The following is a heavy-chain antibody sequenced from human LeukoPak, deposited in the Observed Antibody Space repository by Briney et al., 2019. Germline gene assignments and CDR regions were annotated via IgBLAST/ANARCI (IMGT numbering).Heavy chain of an antibody. V-gene: IGHV3-48*04. D-gene: IGHD3-16*02. Sequence: GGSLRLSCAASGFKPIGYSMNCVRQAQGKGLECGSYMKSSSGTINNADSVKGRFTICRDTAKNSMYLQMNSLRAEDTAVYYCAKEGDNTGYRYFDDWGQGTLVTVSS. CDR2: MKSSSGTI. CDR3: AKEGDNTGYRYFDD. J-gene: IGHJ4*02. CDR1: GFKPIGYS.